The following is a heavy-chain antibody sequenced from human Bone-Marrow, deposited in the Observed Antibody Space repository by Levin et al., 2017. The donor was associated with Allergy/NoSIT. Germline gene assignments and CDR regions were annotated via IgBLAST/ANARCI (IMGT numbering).Heavy chain of an antibody. CDR1: GFTFSNAW. CDR2: IKGKTDGGTT. V-gene: IGHV3-15*01. J-gene: IGHJ5*02. CDR3: TTDRHCITTSCYRGWWFDP. Sequence: LSLTCAASGFTFSNAWMSWVRQAPGKGLEWVGRIKGKTDGGTTDYAAPGKGRFTISRDESKTTLFLHMNSLKIEDTAVYYCTTDRHCITTSCYRGWWFDPWGQGTLVTVSS. D-gene: IGHD2-2*01.